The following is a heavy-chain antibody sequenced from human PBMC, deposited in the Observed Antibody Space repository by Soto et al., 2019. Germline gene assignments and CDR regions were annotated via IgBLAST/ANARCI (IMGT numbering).Heavy chain of an antibody. CDR2: IKGDGSEK. CDR1: GFTFSRFW. CDR3: AAGFPPDY. D-gene: IGHD3-10*01. V-gene: IGHV3-7*01. J-gene: IGHJ4*02. Sequence: EVQLVASGGGLVQPGGSLKLSCAASGFTFSRFWMNWVRQPPGKGLEWVANIKGDGSEKYYVDSVKGRFTISRDNAKNSLYLEMNSLRAEDTAVYYCAAGFPPDYWGQGTLVTVSS.